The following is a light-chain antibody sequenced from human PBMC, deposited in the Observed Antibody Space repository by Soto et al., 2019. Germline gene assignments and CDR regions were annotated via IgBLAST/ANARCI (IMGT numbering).Light chain of an antibody. Sequence: DIQMTQSPPTLSASVGDRVTITCLAXQTISTWMAWYQQKPGKAPKLLVYDASTLQSGVASRFSGSGSGTEFTLIISGLQPDDSATYYCQQYTNTNNPWMFGQGTKVDIK. CDR3: QQYTNTNNPWM. V-gene: IGKV1-5*01. CDR1: QTISTW. J-gene: IGKJ1*01. CDR2: DAS.